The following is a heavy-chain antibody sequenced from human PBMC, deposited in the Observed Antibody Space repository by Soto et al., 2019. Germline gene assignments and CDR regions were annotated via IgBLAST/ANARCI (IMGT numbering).Heavy chain of an antibody. CDR3: ARDPEPNHPYDY. CDR1: GYTFTSYA. J-gene: IGHJ4*02. Sequence: QVQLVQSGAEVKKPGASVKVSCKASGYTFTSYAMHWVRQAPGQRLEWMGWINAGNGNTKYSQKFQGRVTITRDTSASTAYMELSSLRSEDTAVYYCARDPEPNHPYDYWGQGTLVTVSS. V-gene: IGHV1-3*01. CDR2: INAGNGNT.